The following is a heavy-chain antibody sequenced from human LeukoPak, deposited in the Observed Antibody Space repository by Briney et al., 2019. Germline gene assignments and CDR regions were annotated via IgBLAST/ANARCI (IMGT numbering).Heavy chain of an antibody. J-gene: IGHJ6*02. CDR2: ISAYNGNT. CDR1: GGTFSSYA. CDR3: AREYDILTGYYTDYYYYGMDV. V-gene: IGHV1-18*01. Sequence: ASVKVSCKASGGTFSSYAISWVRQAPGQGLEWMGWISAYNGNTNYAQKLQGRVTMTTDTSTSTAYMELRSLRSDDTAVYYCAREYDILTGYYTDYYYYGMDVWGQGTTVTVSS. D-gene: IGHD3-9*01.